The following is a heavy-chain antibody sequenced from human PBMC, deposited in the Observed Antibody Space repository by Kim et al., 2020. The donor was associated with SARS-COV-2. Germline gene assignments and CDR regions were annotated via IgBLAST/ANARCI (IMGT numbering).Heavy chain of an antibody. V-gene: IGHV7-4-1*02. CDR3: ARDRRHRGPASSTTLTSAVLRKLLRGDGFDI. CDR2: INTNSGDP. D-gene: IGHD3-10*01. J-gene: IGHJ3*02. CDR1: GYTFTNYA. Sequence: ASVKVSCKASGYTFTNYAINWVRQAPGQGPEWMGWINTNSGDPTYAQGFTGRFVFSLDTSVSTAYLQISNLKTDDSAVYYCARDRRHRGPASSTTLTSAVLRKLLRGDGFDIWGHGTMVTVSS.